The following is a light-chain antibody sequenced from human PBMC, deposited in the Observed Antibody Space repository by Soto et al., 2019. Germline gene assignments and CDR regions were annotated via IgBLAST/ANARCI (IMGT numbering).Light chain of an antibody. CDR2: DAS. J-gene: IGKJ4*01. V-gene: IGKV3-11*01. CDR1: QSVSSY. Sequence: EIVLTQSPATLSLSPGERATLSCRASQSVSSYLAWYQQKPGQAPRLLIYDASNRATGIPLRFSGSGSGTDFTLTISSLEPEDFAVYYCQQSSNWPPLTFGGGTKVEIK. CDR3: QQSSNWPPLT.